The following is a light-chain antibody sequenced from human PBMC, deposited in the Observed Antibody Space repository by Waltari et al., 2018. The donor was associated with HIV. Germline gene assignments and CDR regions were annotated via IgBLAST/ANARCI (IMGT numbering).Light chain of an antibody. CDR3: SAWDSSLSAWV. V-gene: IGLV10-54*01. J-gene: IGLJ3*02. Sequence: QAGLTQPPSVSKGLRQTATPTCTGNSNNVVNQGAAWLQQHQGHPPKLLSYRNNNRPSGISERLSASRSGNTASLTITGLQPEDEADYYCSAWDSSLSAWVFGGGTKLTVL. CDR1: SNNVVNQG. CDR2: RNN.